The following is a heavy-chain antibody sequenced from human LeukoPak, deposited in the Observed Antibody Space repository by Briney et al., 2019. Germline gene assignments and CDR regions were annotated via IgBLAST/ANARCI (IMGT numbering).Heavy chain of an antibody. CDR2: RYVCGRH. J-gene: IGHJ1*01. CDR1: GGSISSYS. V-gene: IGHV4-59*03. Sequence: SETLSLTCTVSGGSISSYSWSWVREPPGKGLEWGGCRYVCGRHLYNPSLRGRVTISVDPSEKQISLSLRSVTAADTATYYCANTTRVAPDGRAEYFQHWGQGTLAIVSS. CDR3: ANTTRVAPDGRAEYFQH. D-gene: IGHD5-12*01.